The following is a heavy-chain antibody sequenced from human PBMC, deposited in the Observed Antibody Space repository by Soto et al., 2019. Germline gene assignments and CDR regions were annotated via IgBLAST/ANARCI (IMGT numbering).Heavy chain of an antibody. Sequence: QVQLVESGGGVVQPGRPLRLSCAASGFTFSTYGMHWVRQPPGKGLEWVAVISSDGKSEHYADPVKGRFSISRDNSKNTLSLQTNSLRVEDTAVYYCAKTITTYSGDSRGRGALVDYWGQGTLVTVSS. CDR1: GFTFSTYG. CDR2: ISSDGKSE. V-gene: IGHV3-30*18. D-gene: IGHD3-22*01. CDR3: AKTITTYSGDSRGRGALVDY. J-gene: IGHJ4*02.